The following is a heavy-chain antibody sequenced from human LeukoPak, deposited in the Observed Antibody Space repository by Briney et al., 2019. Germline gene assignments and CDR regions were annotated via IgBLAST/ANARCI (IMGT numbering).Heavy chain of an antibody. D-gene: IGHD3-22*01. CDR1: GGSFSGFY. CDR2: INHSGST. Sequence: SETLSLTCAVYGGSFSGFYWNWIRQPPGKGLEWIGEINHSGSTNYNPSLKSRVTISVDTSKNQFSVKLSSVTAADTAVYYCARDVAPLYYYDSSGYQAWGQGTLVTVSS. V-gene: IGHV4-34*01. J-gene: IGHJ5*02. CDR3: ARDVAPLYYYDSSGYQA.